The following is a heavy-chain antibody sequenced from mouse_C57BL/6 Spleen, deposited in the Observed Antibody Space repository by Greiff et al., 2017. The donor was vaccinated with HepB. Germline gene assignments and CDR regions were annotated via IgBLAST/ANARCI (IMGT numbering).Heavy chain of an antibody. V-gene: IGHV3-6*01. CDR2: ISYDGSK. CDR1: GYSITSGYY. J-gene: IGHJ3*01. D-gene: IGHD4-1*01. Sequence: EVQLQQSGPGLVKPSQSLSLTCSVTGYSITSGYYWNWIRQFPGNKLEWMGYISYDGSKNYNPSLKNRISITRDTSKNQFFLKLNSVTTEDTATYYCAKGPNWDPAWFAYWGQGTLVTVSA. CDR3: AKGPNWDPAWFAY.